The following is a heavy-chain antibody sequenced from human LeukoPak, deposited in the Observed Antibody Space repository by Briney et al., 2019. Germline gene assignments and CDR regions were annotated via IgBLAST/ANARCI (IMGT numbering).Heavy chain of an antibody. V-gene: IGHV3-74*01. Sequence: QPGGSLRLSCTASGLSISGYWMHWVRQAPGKGLVWLSRINSDGSGTDYADSVKGRFTVSRDNGKNTVYLRMSSLRAEDTAVYYCAGDPYILDAAWGQGTLVTVSS. D-gene: IGHD3-16*01. CDR1: GLSISGYW. CDR2: INSDGSGT. CDR3: AGDPYILDAA. J-gene: IGHJ5*02.